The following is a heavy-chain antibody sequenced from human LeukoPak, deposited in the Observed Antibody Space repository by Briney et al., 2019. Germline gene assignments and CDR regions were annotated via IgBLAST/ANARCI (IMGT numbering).Heavy chain of an antibody. CDR1: GFTFSDYY. Sequence: PGGSLRLSCAASGFTFSDYYMSWIRQAPGKGLEWVSYISSSGSTIYYADSVKGRFTISRDNAKNSLYLQMNSLRAEDTAVYYCARRSGIAAVAYPYYYYYMDVWGKGTTVTVSS. CDR3: ARRSGIAAVAYPYYYYYMDV. CDR2: ISSSGSTI. D-gene: IGHD6-13*01. V-gene: IGHV3-11*01. J-gene: IGHJ6*03.